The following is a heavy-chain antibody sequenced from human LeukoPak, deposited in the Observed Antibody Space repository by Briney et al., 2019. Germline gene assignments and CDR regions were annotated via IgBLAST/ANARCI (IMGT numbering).Heavy chain of an antibody. CDR1: GFSFSNYE. CDR3: TRDPRNLDY. V-gene: IGHV3-48*03. D-gene: IGHD1-14*01. Sequence: GGSLRLSCAASGFSFSNYEMNWVRQTPGKGLEWVSYMSSSGSMTWYADSVKGRFTISRDNAKRSLYLQMNSLRVEDTAVYYCTRDPRNLDYWGQGTLVTVSS. CDR2: MSSSGSMT. J-gene: IGHJ4*02.